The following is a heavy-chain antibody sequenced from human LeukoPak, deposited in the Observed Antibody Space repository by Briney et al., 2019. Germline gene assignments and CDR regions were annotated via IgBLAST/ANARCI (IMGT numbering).Heavy chain of an antibody. CDR2: ISAYNGNT. J-gene: IGHJ4*02. Sequence: ASVKLSCKASGYTFTSYGISWVRQAPGQGLEWMGCISAYNGNTNYAQNLQGRVTMTTDTSTSTAYMELRSLRSDDTAVYYCARDLHLLWFGDPISSSGYWGQGTLVTVSS. V-gene: IGHV1-18*01. CDR1: GYTFTSYG. D-gene: IGHD3-10*01. CDR3: ARDLHLLWFGDPISSSGY.